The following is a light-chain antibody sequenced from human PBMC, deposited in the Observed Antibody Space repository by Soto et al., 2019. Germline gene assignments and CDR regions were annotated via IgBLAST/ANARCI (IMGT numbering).Light chain of an antibody. J-gene: IGKJ2*01. CDR1: KSVSIY. CDR3: QLTDSWRRS. Sequence: EIVLTQYPATLSVSPGERATLSCWVSKSVSIYLAWYQQKPGQAPRLLIYDASNRASGIPARFSGSGAQTAFTLTINSVEPDDSAVYYCQLTDSWRRSFGQGTKLEI. V-gene: IGKV3D-11*02. CDR2: DAS.